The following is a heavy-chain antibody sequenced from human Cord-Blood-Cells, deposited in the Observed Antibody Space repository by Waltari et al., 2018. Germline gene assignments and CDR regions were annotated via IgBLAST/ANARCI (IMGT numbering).Heavy chain of an antibody. J-gene: IGHJ3*02. Sequence: EVQLLESGGGLVQPGGSLRLSCAASGFTFSSYAMSWVRQAPGKGLEWVSAISGSGGSTYYADSVKGRFTSSRDNSKNTLYLQMNSLRAEDTAVYYCAKEGGFGTMIVVANDAFDIWGQGTMVTVSS. CDR1: GFTFSSYA. V-gene: IGHV3-23*01. D-gene: IGHD3-22*01. CDR3: AKEGGFGTMIVVANDAFDI. CDR2: ISGSGGST.